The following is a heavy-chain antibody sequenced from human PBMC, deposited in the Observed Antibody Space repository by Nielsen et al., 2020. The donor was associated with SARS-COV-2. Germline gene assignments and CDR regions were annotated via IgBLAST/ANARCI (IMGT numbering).Heavy chain of an antibody. D-gene: IGHD4-17*01. Sequence: GESLKISCAASGFTFSSYDIHWVRQATGKGLEWVSAIGTAGDTYYPGSVKGRFTISRENAKNSLYLQMNSLRAGDTAVYYCARGRMTTGPFDIWGQGTMVTVSS. CDR1: GFTFSSYD. CDR3: ARGRMTTGPFDI. J-gene: IGHJ3*02. V-gene: IGHV3-13*04. CDR2: IGTAGDT.